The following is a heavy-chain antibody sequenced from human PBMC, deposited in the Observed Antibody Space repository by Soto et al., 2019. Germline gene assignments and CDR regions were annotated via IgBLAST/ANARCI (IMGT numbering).Heavy chain of an antibody. CDR3: ARVITIFGVVITESGWFDP. CDR1: GFTFSSYW. V-gene: IGHV3-7*01. D-gene: IGHD3-3*01. Sequence: GESLKISCAASGFTFSSYWMSWVRQAPGKGLEWVANIKQDGSEKYYVDSVKGRFTISRDNAKNSLYLQMNSLRAEDTAVYYCARVITIFGVVITESGWFDPWGQGTLVTVSS. J-gene: IGHJ5*02. CDR2: IKQDGSEK.